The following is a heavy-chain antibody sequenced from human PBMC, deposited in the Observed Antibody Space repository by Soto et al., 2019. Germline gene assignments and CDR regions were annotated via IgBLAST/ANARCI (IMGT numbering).Heavy chain of an antibody. CDR1: GGSISSYY. J-gene: IGHJ6*02. Sequence: SETLSLTCTVSGGSISSYYWSWIRQPAGKGLEWIGRIYTSGSTNYNPSLKSRVTMSVDTSKNQFSLKLSSVTAADTAVYYCARGEPRPPTPLYYYYGMDVWGQGTTVTVSS. CDR3: ARGEPRPPTPLYYYYGMDV. CDR2: IYTSGST. V-gene: IGHV4-4*07. D-gene: IGHD1-26*01.